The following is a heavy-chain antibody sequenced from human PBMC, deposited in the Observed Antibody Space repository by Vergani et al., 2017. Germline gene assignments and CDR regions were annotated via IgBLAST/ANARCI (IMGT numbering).Heavy chain of an antibody. D-gene: IGHD3-22*01. CDR3: ARDYYYYDSSGYYPTFDY. CDR2: IIPIFGTA. CDR1: GGTFSSYA. Sequence: QVQLVQSGAEVKKPGSSVKVSCKASGGTFSSYAISWVRQAPGQGLEWMGGIIPIFGTANYAQKFQGRVTITADESTSTAYMELSSLRSEDTAVYYCARDYYYYDSSGYYPTFDYWGQGTLVTVSS. V-gene: IGHV1-69*01. J-gene: IGHJ4*02.